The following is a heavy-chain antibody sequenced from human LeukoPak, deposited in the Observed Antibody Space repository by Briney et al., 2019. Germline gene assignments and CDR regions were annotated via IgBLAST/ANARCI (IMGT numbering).Heavy chain of an antibody. CDR3: ARNSDGYNSFDF. D-gene: IGHD5-24*01. CDR1: GGSISSYY. Sequence: SETLSLTCTVSGGSISSYYWSWIRQPPGKGLEWIGYIYYSGSTKYNPSLRSRVTISVDTSKNHFSPKLSSVTAADTAVYYCARNSDGYNSFDFWGQGTLVTVSS. CDR2: IYYSGST. V-gene: IGHV4-59*12. J-gene: IGHJ4*02.